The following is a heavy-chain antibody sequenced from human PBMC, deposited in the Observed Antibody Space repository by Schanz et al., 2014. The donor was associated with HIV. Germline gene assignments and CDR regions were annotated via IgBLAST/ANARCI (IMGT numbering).Heavy chain of an antibody. CDR2: LIPEFGTA. V-gene: IGHV1-69*01. J-gene: IGHJ4*02. D-gene: IGHD6-13*01. CDR3: ARDSPVAAGTLDY. CDR1: GGTFSRHS. Sequence: QVQLVQSGAVVKKPGSSVKVSCKAPGGTFSRHSVNWVRQAPGQGLEWMGGLIPEFGTANYAQNFQGRLTISADDSTGTAYMELSSLRSEDTAVYYCARDSPVAAGTLDYWGQGTLVTVSS.